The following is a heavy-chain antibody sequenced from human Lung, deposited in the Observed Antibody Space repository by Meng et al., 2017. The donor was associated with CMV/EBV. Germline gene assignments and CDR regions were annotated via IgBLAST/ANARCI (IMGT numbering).Heavy chain of an antibody. V-gene: IGHV1-8*01. CDR2: MNPNRGNT. J-gene: IGHJ4*02. Sequence: ASVKVSXKASGYTFSYYDIIWVRQASGQGLEWVGWMNPNRGNTAYAQKFQGRVTMTRDTSTSIAYMELSSLRSGDTAVYYCARGQVQCSSIHCHEYRVSGKEFWGQGTXVNVGS. CDR3: ARGQVQCSSIHCHEYRVSGKEF. D-gene: IGHD2-2*01. CDR1: GYTFSYYD.